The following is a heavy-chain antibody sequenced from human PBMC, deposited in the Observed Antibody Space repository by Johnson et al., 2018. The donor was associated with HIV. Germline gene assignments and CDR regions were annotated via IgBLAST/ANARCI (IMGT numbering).Heavy chain of an antibody. J-gene: IGHJ3*02. CDR1: GFTLHDYD. CDR2: FYRNGGST. CDR3: ARDPTTQNARLTGDFGAFDI. D-gene: IGHD7-27*01. Sequence: EVHLVESGGGVVRPGGSLRLSCAASGFTLHDYDMSWVRQAPGKGLEWVSGFYRNGGSTGYAASVKGRFTISRDNAKNSLYLQMNSLTVEDSALYYWARDPTTQNARLTGDFGAFDIWGQGTMVTVSS. V-gene: IGHV3-20*04.